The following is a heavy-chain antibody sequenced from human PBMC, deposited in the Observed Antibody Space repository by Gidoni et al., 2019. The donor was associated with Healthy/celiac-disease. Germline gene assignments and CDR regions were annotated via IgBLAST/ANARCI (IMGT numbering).Heavy chain of an antibody. V-gene: IGHV2-5*02. J-gene: IGHJ4*02. CDR3: AHRAEERLLWFGELSTYFDY. Sequence: QITLKESGPTLVKPTQTLTLTCTFSGFSLSTSGVGVGWIRQPPGKALEWLALIYWDDDKRYSPSLKSRLTITKDTSKNQVVLTMTNMDPVDTATYYCAHRAEERLLWFGELSTYFDYWGQGTLVTVSS. D-gene: IGHD3-10*01. CDR2: IYWDDDK. CDR1: GFSLSTSGVG.